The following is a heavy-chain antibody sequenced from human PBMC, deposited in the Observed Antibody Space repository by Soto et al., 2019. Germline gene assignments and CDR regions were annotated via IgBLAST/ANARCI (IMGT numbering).Heavy chain of an antibody. J-gene: IGHJ6*02. V-gene: IGHV1-46*01. CDR3: ARGRGVVVPAAMTYYYYYGMDV. CDR2: INPSGGST. D-gene: IGHD2-2*01. Sequence: GASGKVSCKASGHTFTSYYMLWVRQAPGQGLEWMGIINPSGGSTSYAQKFQGRVTMTRDTSTSTVYMELSSLRSEDTAVYYCARGRGVVVPAAMTYYYYYGMDVWGQGTTVTVSS. CDR1: GHTFTSYY.